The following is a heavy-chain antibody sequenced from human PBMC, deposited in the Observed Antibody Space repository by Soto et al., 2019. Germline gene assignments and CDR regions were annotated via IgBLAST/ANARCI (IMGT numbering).Heavy chain of an antibody. V-gene: IGHV4-39*07. J-gene: IGHJ2*01. CDR3: ARASPYSSSWYWYFDL. Sequence: SETLSLTCTVSGGSISSSSYYWGWIRQPPGKGLEWIGSIYYSGSTYYNPSLKSRVTISVDTSKNQFSLKLSSVTAADTAVYYCARASPYSSSWYWYFDLWGRGTLVTVSS. D-gene: IGHD6-13*01. CDR2: IYYSGST. CDR1: GGSISSSSYY.